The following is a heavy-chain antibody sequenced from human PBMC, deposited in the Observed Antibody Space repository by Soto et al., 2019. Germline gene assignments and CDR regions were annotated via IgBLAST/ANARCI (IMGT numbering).Heavy chain of an antibody. D-gene: IGHD6-13*01. J-gene: IGHJ6*02. Sequence: QVQLEESGGGVVQTGRSLRLSCTASGFTFSSYAKHWVRQAPGKGLEWVALISYGGNNKYYAESVKGRFTISRDNSKNTLFLQMNSLRVEDTAVYYCARDLGSSWYIGGAKHYYGMDVWGQGTTVTVSS. CDR2: ISYGGNNK. CDR3: ARDLGSSWYIGGAKHYYGMDV. V-gene: IGHV3-30-3*01. CDR1: GFTFSSYA.